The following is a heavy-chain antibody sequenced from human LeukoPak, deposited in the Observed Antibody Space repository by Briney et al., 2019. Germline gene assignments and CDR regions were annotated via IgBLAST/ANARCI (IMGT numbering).Heavy chain of an antibody. V-gene: IGHV4-4*07. Sequence: PSETLSLTCPVSGGPISSYYWSWIRQPAGKGLEWIGRIYTSGSTYYNPSLKSRVTMSVDTSKNQFSLKLSSVTAADTAVYYCARDYSGSYSDPYYFDYWGQGTLVTVSS. CDR2: IYTSGST. D-gene: IGHD1-26*01. CDR1: GGPISSYY. CDR3: ARDYSGSYSDPYYFDY. J-gene: IGHJ4*02.